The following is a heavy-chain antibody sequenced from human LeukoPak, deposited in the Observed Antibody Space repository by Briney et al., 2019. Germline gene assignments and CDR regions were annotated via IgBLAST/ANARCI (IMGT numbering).Heavy chain of an antibody. D-gene: IGHD5-24*01. J-gene: IGHJ4*02. CDR3: ARAAGYTWYMDQ. CDR1: GFTVSRNY. V-gene: IGHV3-53*05. CDR2: IYGGGPT. Sequence: GGSLRLSCAASGFTVSRNYMSWVRQAPGRGLECVSVIYGGGPTYYADSVKGRFTISRDNSKNTLYLHVTSLRHEDTALYYCARAAGYTWYMDQWGQGTLLTVSS.